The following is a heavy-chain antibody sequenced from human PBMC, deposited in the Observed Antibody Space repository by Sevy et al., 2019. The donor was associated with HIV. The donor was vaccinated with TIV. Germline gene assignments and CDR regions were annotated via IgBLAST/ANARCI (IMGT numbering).Heavy chain of an antibody. CDR2: ISWDGGST. J-gene: IGHJ4*02. CDR1: GFTFDDYT. CDR3: AIQGYYDSSGYYSPFDY. Sequence: GGSLRLSCAASGFTFDDYTMHWVRQAPGKGLEWVSLISWDGGSTYYADSVKGRFTISRDNSKNSLYLQMNSLRTEDTASYYCAIQGYYDSSGYYSPFDYWGQGTLVTVSS. D-gene: IGHD3-22*01. V-gene: IGHV3-43*01.